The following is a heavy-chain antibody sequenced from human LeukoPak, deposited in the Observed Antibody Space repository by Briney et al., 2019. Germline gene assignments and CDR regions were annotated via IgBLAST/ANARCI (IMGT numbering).Heavy chain of an antibody. D-gene: IGHD3-22*01. V-gene: IGHV3-20*04. CDR3: AKVKRAEYFQH. CDR2: INWNGGST. J-gene: IGHJ1*01. Sequence: GGSLRLSCAASGFTFDDYGMSWVRQAPGKGLEWVSGINWNGGSTGYADSVKGRFTISRDNAKNSLYLQMNSLRAEDTAVYYCAKVKRAEYFQHWGQGTLVTVSS. CDR1: GFTFDDYG.